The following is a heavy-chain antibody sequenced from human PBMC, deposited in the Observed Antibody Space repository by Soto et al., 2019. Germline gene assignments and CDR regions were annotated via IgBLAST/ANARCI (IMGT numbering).Heavy chain of an antibody. CDR3: AHRPGGYMSGWDNGYFDY. V-gene: IGHV2-5*02. Sequence: QITLSESGPTLVKPTQTLTLTCTFSGFSFITSQVGVGWIRQPPGRAQEWLAIIYWDDDKRYSPSLRSRLTITKDTSKNQVVLTMTNMDPEDTGTYYCAHRPGGYMSGWDNGYFDYWGRGALVTVSS. CDR2: IYWDDDK. D-gene: IGHD6-19*01. CDR1: GFSFITSQVG. J-gene: IGHJ4*02.